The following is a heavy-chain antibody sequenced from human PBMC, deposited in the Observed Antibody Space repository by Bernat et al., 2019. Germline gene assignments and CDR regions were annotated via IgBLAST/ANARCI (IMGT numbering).Heavy chain of an antibody. CDR3: AKDGGSYWNCDY. CDR2: IRFDGSSK. J-gene: IGHJ4*02. CDR1: GFTFSSYG. D-gene: IGHD1-26*01. Sequence: QVQLVESGGGVVQPGGSLRLSCAASGFTFSSYGMHWVRQAPGKGLEWVAFIRFDGSSKYYADSVKGRFTISRDNSKSTLYLQMNSLRAEDTAVYYCAKDGGSYWNCDYWGQGTLVTVSS. V-gene: IGHV3-30*02.